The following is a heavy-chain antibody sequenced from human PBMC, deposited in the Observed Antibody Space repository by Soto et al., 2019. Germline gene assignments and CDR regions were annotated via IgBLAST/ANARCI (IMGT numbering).Heavy chain of an antibody. CDR2: IKQDGSEK. J-gene: IGHJ3*02. V-gene: IGHV3-7*03. D-gene: IGHD1-26*01. CDR3: ARDRKWTGYAFDI. Sequence: GVSLSLSCAASGFTFSSYWMSWVRQAPGKGLEWVANIKQDGSEKYYVDSVKGRFTISRDNAKNSLYLQMNSLRAEDTAVYYCARDRKWTGYAFDIWGQGTMVTVSS. CDR1: GFTFSSYW.